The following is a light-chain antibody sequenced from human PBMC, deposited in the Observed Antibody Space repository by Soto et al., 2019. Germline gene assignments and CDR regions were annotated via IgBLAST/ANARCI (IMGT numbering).Light chain of an antibody. Sequence: QSSLTQPASVSGSPGQSITISCTGTNSDVGSYNYVSWHPQHPGKAPKLMIYNVYDRPSGISNRFSGSKSGNTASLTISGLQGEDEADYYCSSYTISRTYVFGTGTKLTVL. CDR3: SSYTISRTYV. J-gene: IGLJ1*01. CDR1: NSDVGSYNY. V-gene: IGLV2-14*03. CDR2: NVY.